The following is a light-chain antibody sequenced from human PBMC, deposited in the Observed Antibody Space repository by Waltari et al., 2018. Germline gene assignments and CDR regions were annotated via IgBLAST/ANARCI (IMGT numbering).Light chain of an antibody. J-gene: IGKJ1*01. CDR1: QSVSSSY. V-gene: IGKV3-20*01. CDR2: GAS. Sequence: IVLTQSLGTLPLSPGERATLPCRASQSVSSSYLAWYQQKPGQAPRLLICGASSSATGIPDRFSGSGSGTDFTLTISRLEPEDFAVYYCQQYGSSPWTFGQGTKVEIK. CDR3: QQYGSSPWT.